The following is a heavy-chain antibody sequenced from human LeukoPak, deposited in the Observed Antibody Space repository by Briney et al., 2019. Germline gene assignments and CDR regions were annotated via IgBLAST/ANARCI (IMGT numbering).Heavy chain of an antibody. Sequence: ASVKVSCKASGYTFTDDYVHWVRQAPGQGLEWMGWINPNSGVTNYAQKFQGRVTMTRDTSISTAYMELSRLRSDDTAVYYCARATNWGFHDSYWGQGTLVTVSS. J-gene: IGHJ4*02. D-gene: IGHD7-27*01. V-gene: IGHV1-2*02. CDR1: GYTFTDDY. CDR2: INPNSGVT. CDR3: ARATNWGFHDSY.